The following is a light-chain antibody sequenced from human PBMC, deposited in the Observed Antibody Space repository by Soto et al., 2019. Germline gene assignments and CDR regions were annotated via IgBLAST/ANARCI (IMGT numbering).Light chain of an antibody. V-gene: IGLV4-69*01. Sequence: QSVLTQSPSASASLGASVKLTCTLSSGHSSYAIAWHQQQPEKGPRYLMKLNSDGSHSKGDGIPDRFSGSSSEAERYLTISSLQSEDEADYYCQTWGTGIHWVFGGGTKLTVL. CDR1: SGHSSYA. CDR2: LNSDGSH. CDR3: QTWGTGIHWV. J-gene: IGLJ3*02.